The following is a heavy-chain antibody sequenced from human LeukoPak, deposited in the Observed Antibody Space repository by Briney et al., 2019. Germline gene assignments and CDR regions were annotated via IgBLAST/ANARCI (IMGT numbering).Heavy chain of an antibody. CDR2: INHSGST. CDR3: ARSDVVVPAANWFDP. Sequence: PSETLSLTCAVYGGSFCGYYWSWIRQPPGKGLEWIGEINHSGSTNYNPSLKSRVTISVDTSKNQFSLKLSSVTAADTAVYYCARSDVVVPAANWFDPWGQGTLVTVSS. V-gene: IGHV4-34*01. J-gene: IGHJ5*02. D-gene: IGHD2-2*01. CDR1: GGSFCGYY.